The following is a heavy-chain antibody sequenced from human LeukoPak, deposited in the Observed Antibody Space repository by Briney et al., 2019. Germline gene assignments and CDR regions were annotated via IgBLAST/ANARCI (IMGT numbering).Heavy chain of an antibody. J-gene: IGHJ3*02. CDR2: IYYSGST. V-gene: IGHV4-31*03. D-gene: IGHD4-17*01. CDR1: GGSISSGGYY. Sequence: SETLSLTCTVSGGSISSGGYYWSWIRQHPGKGLEWIGYIYYSGSTYYNPSLKSRVTISVDTSKNQFSLKLSSVTAADTAVYYCARVGATVKAFDIWGQGTMVTVSS. CDR3: ARVGATVKAFDI.